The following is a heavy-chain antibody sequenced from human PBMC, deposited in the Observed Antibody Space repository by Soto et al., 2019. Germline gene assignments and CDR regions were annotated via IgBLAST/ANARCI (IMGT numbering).Heavy chain of an antibody. CDR2: INHSGST. Sequence: SETLSLTCAVYGGSFSGYYWSWIRQPPGKGLEWIGEINHSGSTNYNPSLKSRVTISVDTSKNQFSLKLGSVTAADTAVYYCASSSSIAARPGVYWGQGTLVTVSS. J-gene: IGHJ4*02. CDR1: GGSFSGYY. D-gene: IGHD6-6*01. CDR3: ASSSSIAARPGVY. V-gene: IGHV4-34*01.